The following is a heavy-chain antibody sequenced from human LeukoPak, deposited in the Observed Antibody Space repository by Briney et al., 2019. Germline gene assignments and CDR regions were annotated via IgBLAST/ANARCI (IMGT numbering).Heavy chain of an antibody. J-gene: IGHJ4*02. CDR2: VYYSGST. CDR3: ARLGGSGTSPYFDS. CDR1: GGSIGTNIYY. D-gene: IGHD3-10*01. V-gene: IGHV4-39*01. Sequence: SETLSLTCTVSGGSIGTNIYYWGWICQPPGRGLEWIGSVYYSGSTYHNPSLESRVTISEDTSKNQFSLKLSSVTAADTAVYYCARLGGSGTSPYFDSWGQGTLVTVSS.